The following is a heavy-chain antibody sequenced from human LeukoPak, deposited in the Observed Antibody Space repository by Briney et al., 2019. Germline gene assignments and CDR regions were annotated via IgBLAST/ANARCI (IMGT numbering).Heavy chain of an antibody. J-gene: IGHJ6*02. CDR3: AKSLGDYVRYYYYGMDV. V-gene: IGHV3-33*06. CDR1: GFTFSSYG. CDR2: IWYDGSNK. Sequence: GRSLRLSCAASGFTFSSYGMHWVRQAPGKGLEWVAVIWYDGSNKYYADSVKGRFTISRDNSKNTLYLQMNSLGAEDTAVYYCAKSLGDYVRYYYYGMDVWGQGTTVTVSS. D-gene: IGHD4-17*01.